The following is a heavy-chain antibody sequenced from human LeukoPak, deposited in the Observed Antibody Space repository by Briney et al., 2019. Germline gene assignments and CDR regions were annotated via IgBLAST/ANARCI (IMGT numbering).Heavy chain of an antibody. D-gene: IGHD6-13*01. CDR3: ARTSSSSWRRYYYYYMDV. Sequence: PSETLSLTCTVSGGSISSYYWSWIRQPPGKGLEWIGYIYYSGSTNYNPSLKSRVTISVDTSKNQFSLKLSSVTAADTAVYYCARTSSSSWRRYYYYYMDVWGKGTTVTVSS. CDR1: GGSISSYY. CDR2: IYYSGST. V-gene: IGHV4-59*12. J-gene: IGHJ6*03.